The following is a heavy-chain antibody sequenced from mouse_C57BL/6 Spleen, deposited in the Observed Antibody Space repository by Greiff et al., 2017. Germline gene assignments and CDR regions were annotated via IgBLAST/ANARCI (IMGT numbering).Heavy chain of an antibody. V-gene: IGHV1-64*01. CDR2: IHPNSGST. CDR1: GYTFTSYW. J-gene: IGHJ4*01. CDR3: ASTVVAPHDAMDY. D-gene: IGHD1-1*01. Sequence: VQLQQPGAELVKPGASVKLSCKASGYTFTSYWMHWVKQRPGQGLEWIGMIHPNSGSTNYNEKFKSKATLTVDKSSSTAYMQLSSLTSEDSAVYYCASTVVAPHDAMDYWGQGTSVTVSS.